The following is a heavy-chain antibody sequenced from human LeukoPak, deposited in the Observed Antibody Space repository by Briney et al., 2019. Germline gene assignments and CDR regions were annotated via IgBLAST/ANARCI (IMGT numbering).Heavy chain of an antibody. D-gene: IGHD2-8*02. V-gene: IGHV4-59*01. CDR3: ARAVLGEVSTFDY. J-gene: IGHJ4*02. CDR2: IYYSGST. CDR1: SGSISSYY. Sequence: PSETLSLTCTVSSGSISSYYWSWIRQPPGKGLEWIGYIYYSGSTRYDPSLKSRITISVDTSKNQFSLKLTSVTAADTAVYYCARAVLGEVSTFDYWGQGTLVTVSS.